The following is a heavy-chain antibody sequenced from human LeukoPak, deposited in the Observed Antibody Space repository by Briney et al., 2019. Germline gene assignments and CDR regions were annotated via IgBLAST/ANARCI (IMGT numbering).Heavy chain of an antibody. D-gene: IGHD4-17*01. V-gene: IGHV3-53*01. J-gene: IGHJ4*02. CDR3: ARTNGDYVLGY. CDR2: IYSGGST. CDR1: GVTVSDNY. Sequence: QPGGSLRLSCAASGVTVSDNYMSWVRQAPGKGLEWVSLIYSGGSTYYADSVKGRFTISRDNSKNTLYLQMNSLRAEDTAVYYCARTNGDYVLGYWGQGTLVTVSS.